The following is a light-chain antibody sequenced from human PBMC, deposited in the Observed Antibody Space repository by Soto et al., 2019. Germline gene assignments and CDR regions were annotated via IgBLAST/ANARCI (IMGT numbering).Light chain of an antibody. CDR1: SSDVGDYNY. Sequence: QSALTQPASVSGSLGQSITISCTGTSSDVGDYNYVSWYQLHPGKAPKLMIYEVSNRPSGVSNRFSGSKSGNTASLTISGLQAEDEAIYYCSSYSSSTSLGVFGGGTKLTVL. CDR2: EVS. J-gene: IGLJ2*01. V-gene: IGLV2-14*01. CDR3: SSYSSSTSLGV.